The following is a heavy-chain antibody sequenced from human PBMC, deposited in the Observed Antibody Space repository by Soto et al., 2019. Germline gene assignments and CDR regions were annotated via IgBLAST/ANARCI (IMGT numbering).Heavy chain of an antibody. CDR3: ATEGTDGYNKIDY. J-gene: IGHJ4*02. Sequence: QVQLQESGPGLVKPSETLSLTCTVSGDSIYSYYCSWIRQPAGKGLEWIGRIFTSGSTKYNPSLKSRVSMSVDTSKNQFSLKLSSVTAADTAVYYCATEGTDGYNKIDYWGQGTLVTVSS. D-gene: IGHD5-12*01. CDR1: GDSIYSYY. V-gene: IGHV4-4*07. CDR2: IFTSGST.